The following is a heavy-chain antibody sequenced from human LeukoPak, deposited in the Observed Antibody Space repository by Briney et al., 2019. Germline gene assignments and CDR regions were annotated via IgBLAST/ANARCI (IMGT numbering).Heavy chain of an antibody. CDR3: AKEGHGSSLDY. V-gene: IGHV3-30*18. D-gene: IGHD6-13*01. CDR1: GFTFSSYG. J-gene: IGHJ4*02. CDR2: ISYDGSNK. Sequence: PGRSLRLSCAASGFTFSSYGMHWVRQAPGKGLEWVAVISYDGSNKYYADSVKGRLTISGDNSKNTLYLQMNSLRAEDTAVYYCAKEGHGSSLDYWGQGTLVTVSS.